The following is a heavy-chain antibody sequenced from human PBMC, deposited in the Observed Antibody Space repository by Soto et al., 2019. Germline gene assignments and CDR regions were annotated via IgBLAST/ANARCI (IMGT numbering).Heavy chain of an antibody. CDR1: GYTFTSYY. CDR2: INPSGVT. D-gene: IGHD2-15*01. J-gene: IGHJ4*02. V-gene: IGHV1-46*01. Sequence: QVQLVQSGAEVKKPGASVKVSCKASGYTFTSYYMHWVRQAPGQGLAWMGIINPSGVTSYAQNFRGRVTMTKDSSTSTVYMELSSLGSEDTAVYYCARVYCSGGGCYGIDSWGQGTLVTVSS. CDR3: ARVYCSGGGCYGIDS.